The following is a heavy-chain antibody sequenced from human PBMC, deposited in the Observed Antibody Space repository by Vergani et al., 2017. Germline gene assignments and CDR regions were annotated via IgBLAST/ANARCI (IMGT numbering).Heavy chain of an antibody. CDR1: GFAVSENY. V-gene: IGHV3-66*02. Sequence: VESGGTLVQPGGSLRLSCAVSGFAVSENYIKWVRQAPGKGLEWVSIIYPSGETFFTDSVKGRFTLSRDISRNMVYLEMNTLRPDGSSLYYCASRISVGESLSDFWGRETLVTVAS. D-gene: IGHD3-10*01. J-gene: IGHJ4*02. CDR2: IYPSGET. CDR3: ASRISVGESLSDF.